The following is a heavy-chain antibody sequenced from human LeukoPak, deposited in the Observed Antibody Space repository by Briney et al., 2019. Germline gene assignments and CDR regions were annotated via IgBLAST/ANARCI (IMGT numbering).Heavy chain of an antibody. Sequence: ASVKVSCKVSGYTLTELSMHWVRQAPGKGLEWMGGFDPEDGETIYAQKFQGRVTMTEDTSTDTAYMELSSLRSEDTAVYYCARVNDYYYGSGSYGADYWGQGTLVTVSS. CDR1: GYTLTELS. CDR3: ARVNDYYYGSGSYGADY. CDR2: FDPEDGET. V-gene: IGHV1-24*01. J-gene: IGHJ4*02. D-gene: IGHD3-10*01.